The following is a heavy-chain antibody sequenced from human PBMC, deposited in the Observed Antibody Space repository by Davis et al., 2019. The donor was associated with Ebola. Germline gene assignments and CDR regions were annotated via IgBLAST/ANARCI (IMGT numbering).Heavy chain of an antibody. J-gene: IGHJ4*02. CDR2: INPNSGGT. CDR1: GYTFTGYY. CDR3: AREEGDYGRRVFGY. Sequence: ASVKVSCKASGYTFTGYYMHWVRQAPGQGLEWMGWINPNSGGTNYAQKFQGWVTMTRDTSISTAYMELSRLRSDDTAVYYSAREEGDYGRRVFGYWGQGTLVTVSS. D-gene: IGHD4-17*01. V-gene: IGHV1-2*04.